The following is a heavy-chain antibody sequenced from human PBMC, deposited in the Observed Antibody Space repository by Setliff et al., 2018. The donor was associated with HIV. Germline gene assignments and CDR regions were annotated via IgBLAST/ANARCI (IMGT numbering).Heavy chain of an antibody. Sequence: QPGGSLRLSCAASGFAFSSYAMSWVRQAPGKGLEWVSGITWNGEMTAYAESTKGRFTISRDNARKSLYLQMNSLTTEDTALYYCVKDGSLAGRYYHYMDVWGKGTTVTVSS. V-gene: IGHV3-23*01. CDR1: GFAFSSYA. CDR3: VKDGSLAGRYYHYMDV. CDR2: ITWNGEMT. J-gene: IGHJ6*03. D-gene: IGHD6-19*01.